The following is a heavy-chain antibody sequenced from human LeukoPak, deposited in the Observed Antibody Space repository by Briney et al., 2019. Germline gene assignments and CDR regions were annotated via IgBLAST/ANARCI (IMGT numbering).Heavy chain of an antibody. CDR3: AKDRPLSANWFDP. J-gene: IGHJ5*02. CDR1: GFTFSSYW. D-gene: IGHD6-25*01. Sequence: GGSLRLSCAASGFTFSSYWMSWVRQAPGKGLEWVANIKQDGSEKYYVDSVKGRFTISRDNAKNSLYLQMNSLRAEDTAVYYCAKDRPLSANWFDPWGQGTLVTVSS. CDR2: IKQDGSEK. V-gene: IGHV3-7*01.